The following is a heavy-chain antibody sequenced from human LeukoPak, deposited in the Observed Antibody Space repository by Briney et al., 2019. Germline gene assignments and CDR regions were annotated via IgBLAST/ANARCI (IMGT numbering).Heavy chain of an antibody. D-gene: IGHD1-26*01. V-gene: IGHV4-4*02. J-gene: IGHJ4*02. CDR1: GGSITTTNW. CDR3: TRESGAFSPFGF. Sequence: SGTLSLTCAVSGGSITTTNWWSWVRQPPGKGLEWIGEVHLNGATNYNPSLESRFSMSIDKSNNHLSLEVTSVTAADTAMYYCTRESGAFSPFGFRGQGTLVTVSS. CDR2: VHLNGAT.